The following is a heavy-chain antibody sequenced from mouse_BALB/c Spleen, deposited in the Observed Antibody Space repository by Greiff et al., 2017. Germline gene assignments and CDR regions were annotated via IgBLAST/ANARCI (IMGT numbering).Heavy chain of an antibody. D-gene: IGHD2-4*01. CDR3: AREGVYYDYLFAY. V-gene: IGHV1-55*01. CDR1: GYNFTSYW. J-gene: IGHJ3*01. Sequence: QVQLKQPGAELVKPGTSVKLSCKASGYNFTSYWINWVKLRPGQGLEWIGDIYPGSGSTNYNEKFKSKATLTVDTSSSTAYMQLSSLASEDSALYYCAREGVYYDYLFAYWGQGTLVTVSA. CDR2: IYPGSGST.